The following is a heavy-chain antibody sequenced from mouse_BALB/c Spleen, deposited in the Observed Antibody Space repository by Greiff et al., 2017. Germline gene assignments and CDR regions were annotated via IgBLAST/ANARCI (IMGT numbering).Heavy chain of an antibody. CDR1: GFNIKDTY. Sequence: VQLQQSGAELVKPGASVKLSCTASGFNIKDTYIHWVKQRPEQGLEWIGRIDPANGNTKYDPQFQGKATITADTSSNTAYLQLISLTSENTAVYYCATQVPHYYAMDDWGQGTSVTV. V-gene: IGHV14-3*02. CDR3: ATQVPHYYAMDD. J-gene: IGHJ4*01. CDR2: IDPANGNT.